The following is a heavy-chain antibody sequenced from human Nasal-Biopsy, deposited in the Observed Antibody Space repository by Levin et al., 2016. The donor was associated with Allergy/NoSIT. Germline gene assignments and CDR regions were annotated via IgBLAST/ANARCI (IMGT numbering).Heavy chain of an antibody. V-gene: IGHV3-15*01. Sequence: GGSLRLSCEASGFTFRHACMNWVRQAPGKGLEWVGRIKNKADGGTTDYAAPVKGRFIISRDDSRNTLFLEMNSLTTEDTAVYYCTTMGQLFYFGSQSWGQGTLVTVSS. CDR3: TTMGQLFYFGSQS. J-gene: IGHJ5*02. CDR1: GFTFRHAC. CDR2: IKNKADGGTT. D-gene: IGHD3-16*01.